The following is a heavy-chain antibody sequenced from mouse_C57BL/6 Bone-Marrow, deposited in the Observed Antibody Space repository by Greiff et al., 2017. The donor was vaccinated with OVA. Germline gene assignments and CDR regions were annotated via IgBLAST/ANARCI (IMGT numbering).Heavy chain of an antibody. J-gene: IGHJ3*01. CDR1: GFTFSSYA. V-gene: IGHV5-9-1*02. Sequence: EVKVEESGEGLVKPGGSLKLSCAASGFTFSSYAMSWVRQTPEKRLEWVAYISSGGDYIYYADTVKGRFTISRDNARNTLYLQMSSLKSEDTAMYYCTGGSSFVFAYWGQGTLVTVSA. CDR2: ISSGGDYI. CDR3: TGGSSFVFAY. D-gene: IGHD1-1*01.